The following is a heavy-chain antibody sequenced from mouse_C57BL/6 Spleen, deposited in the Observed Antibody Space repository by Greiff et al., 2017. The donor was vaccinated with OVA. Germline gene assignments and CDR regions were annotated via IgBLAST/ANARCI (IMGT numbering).Heavy chain of an antibody. CDR3: TGPDITTVVAPGDFDV. CDR1: GFTFSNYW. Sequence: EVKLMESGGGLVQPGGSMKLSCVASGFTFSNYWMNWVRQSPEKGLEWVAQIRLKSDNYATHYAESVKGRFTISRDDSKSSVYLQMNNLRAEDTGIYYCTGPDITTVVAPGDFDVWGTGTTVTVSS. V-gene: IGHV6-3*01. D-gene: IGHD1-1*01. CDR2: IRLKSDNYAT. J-gene: IGHJ1*03.